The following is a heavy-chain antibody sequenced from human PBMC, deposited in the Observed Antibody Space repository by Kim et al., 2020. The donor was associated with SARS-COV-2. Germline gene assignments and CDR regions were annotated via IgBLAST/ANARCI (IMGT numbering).Heavy chain of an antibody. CDR3: ARVTSITIFGVVIYSDA. D-gene: IGHD3-3*01. Sequence: GGSLRLSCAASGFTFSSYAMHWVRQAPGKGLEWVAVISYDGSNKYYADSVKGRFTISRDNSKNTLYLQMNSRRAEDTAVYYCARVTSITIFGVVIYSDA. V-gene: IGHV3-30-3*01. CDR2: ISYDGSNK. J-gene: IGHJ3*01. CDR1: GFTFSSYA.